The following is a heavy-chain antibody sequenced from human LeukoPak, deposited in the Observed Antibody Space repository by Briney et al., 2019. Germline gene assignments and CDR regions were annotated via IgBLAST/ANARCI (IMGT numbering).Heavy chain of an antibody. V-gene: IGHV3-9*01. J-gene: IGHJ3*02. CDR3: AKDAGGYGDYAVSCGDDAFDI. CDR2: ISWNSGSI. D-gene: IGHD4-17*01. Sequence: GGSLRLSCAASGFTFDDYAMHWVRQAPGKGLEWVSGISWNSGSIGYADSVKGRFTISRDNAKNSLYLQMNSLRAEDTALYYCAKDAGGYGDYAVSCGDDAFDIWGQGTMVTVSS. CDR1: GFTFDDYA.